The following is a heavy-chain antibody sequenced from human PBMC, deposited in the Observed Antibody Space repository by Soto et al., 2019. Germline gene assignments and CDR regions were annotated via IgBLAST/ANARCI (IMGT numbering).Heavy chain of an antibody. D-gene: IGHD4-17*01. Sequence: ASVKVSCKASVYTFTSYGISWVRQAPGQGLEWMGWINPNSGGTNCAQKFQGWVTMTRDTSISTAYMELSRLRSDDTAVYYCARDYGGYNWFHPWGQGTLVTVSS. CDR2: INPNSGGT. CDR1: VYTFTSYG. J-gene: IGHJ5*02. CDR3: ARDYGGYNWFHP. V-gene: IGHV1-2*04.